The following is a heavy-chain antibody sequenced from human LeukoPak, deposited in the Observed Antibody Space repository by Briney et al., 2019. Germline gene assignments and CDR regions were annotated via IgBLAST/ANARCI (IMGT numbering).Heavy chain of an antibody. D-gene: IGHD3-22*01. V-gene: IGHV1-2*02. Sequence: ASVKVSCKASGYTFTGYYMHWVRQAPGQGLEWMGWINPNSGGTNYAQKFQGRVTMTRDTSISTAYMELSRLRSDDTAVYYCARGRAGCYDSSRYFDYWGQGTLVTVSS. CDR3: ARGRAGCYDSSRYFDY. J-gene: IGHJ4*02. CDR1: GYTFTGYY. CDR2: INPNSGGT.